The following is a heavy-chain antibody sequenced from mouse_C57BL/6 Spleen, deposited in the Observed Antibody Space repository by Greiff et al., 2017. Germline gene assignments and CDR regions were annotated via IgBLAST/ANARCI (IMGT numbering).Heavy chain of an antibody. D-gene: IGHD1-1*01. J-gene: IGHJ3*01. Sequence: QVQLQQSGPELVKPGASVKLSCKASGYTFTSYDINWVKQRPGQGLEWIGWIYPRDGSTKYNEKFKGKATLTVDTSSSTAYMELHSLTSEDSAVYFCARGEITTVVEGFAYWGQGTLVTVSA. V-gene: IGHV1-85*01. CDR2: IYPRDGST. CDR3: ARGEITTVVEGFAY. CDR1: GYTFTSYD.